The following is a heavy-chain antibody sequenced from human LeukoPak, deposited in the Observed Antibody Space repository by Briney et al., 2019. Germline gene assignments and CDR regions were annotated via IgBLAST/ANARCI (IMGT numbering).Heavy chain of an antibody. CDR3: ARVYYSSSYDYWYFDL. J-gene: IGHJ2*01. Sequence: SETLSLTCTVSGGSINSYYWSWIRQPPGKGLECIGFIHYTGSTNYNPSLKSRVTISVDTSKSQFSLKLSSVTAADTAVYYCARVYYSSSYDYWYFDLWGRGTLVTVSS. CDR1: GGSINSYY. CDR2: IHYTGST. D-gene: IGHD6-13*01. V-gene: IGHV4-59*01.